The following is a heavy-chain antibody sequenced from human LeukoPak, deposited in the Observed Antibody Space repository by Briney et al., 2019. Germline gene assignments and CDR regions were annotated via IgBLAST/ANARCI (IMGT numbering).Heavy chain of an antibody. CDR1: GGSISSYY. J-gene: IGHJ5*02. Sequence: SETLSLTCTVSGGSISSYYWGWIRQPPGKGLEWIGSIYYSGSTYYNPSLKSRVTISVDTSKNQFSLKLSSVTAADTAVYYCARVAASWDSGNWFDPWGQGTLVTVSS. D-gene: IGHD6-13*01. CDR2: IYYSGST. CDR3: ARVAASWDSGNWFDP. V-gene: IGHV4-39*01.